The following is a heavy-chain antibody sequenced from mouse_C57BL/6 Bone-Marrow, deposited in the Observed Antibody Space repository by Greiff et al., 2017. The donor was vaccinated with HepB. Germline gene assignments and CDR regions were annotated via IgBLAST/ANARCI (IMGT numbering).Heavy chain of an antibody. D-gene: IGHD2-4*01. V-gene: IGHV1-82*01. CDR3: ARGDYDDLYYAMDY. Sequence: LQESGPELVKPGASVKISCKASGYAFSSSWMNWVKQRPGKGLEWIGRIYPGDGDTNYNGKFKGKATLTADKSSSTAYMQLSSLTSEDSAVYFCARGDYDDLYYAMDYWGQGTSVTVSS. CDR2: IYPGDGDT. J-gene: IGHJ4*01. CDR1: GYAFSSSW.